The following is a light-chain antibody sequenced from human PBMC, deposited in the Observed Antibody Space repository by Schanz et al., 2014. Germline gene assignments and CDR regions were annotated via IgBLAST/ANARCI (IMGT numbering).Light chain of an antibody. Sequence: QSALTQPASVSGSPGQSITISCTGTSSDVGGYNYVSWYQHHPGKAPRLMIYDVSNRPSGVSNRFSGSKSGNTASLTISGLQPEDEADYYCLSYRSPSALVFGGGTKLTVL. V-gene: IGLV2-14*03. J-gene: IGLJ3*02. CDR1: SSDVGGYNY. CDR3: LSYRSPSALV. CDR2: DVS.